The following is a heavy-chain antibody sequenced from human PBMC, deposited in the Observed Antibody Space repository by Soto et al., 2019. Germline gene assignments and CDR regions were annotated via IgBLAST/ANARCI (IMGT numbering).Heavy chain of an antibody. Sequence: QVQLQQWGAGLLKPSETLSLTCAVYGGSFSGYYWSWIRQPPGKGLEWIGEINHSGSTNYNPSLKSRVTISVDTSKNQFSLKLSSVTAADTAVYYCARERFLEWLLRERVTRGFDYWVQGTLVTVSS. CDR3: ARERFLEWLLRERVTRGFDY. V-gene: IGHV4-34*01. CDR1: GGSFSGYY. J-gene: IGHJ4*02. D-gene: IGHD3-3*01. CDR2: INHSGST.